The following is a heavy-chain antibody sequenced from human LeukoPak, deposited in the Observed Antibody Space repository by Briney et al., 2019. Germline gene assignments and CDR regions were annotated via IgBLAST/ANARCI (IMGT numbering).Heavy chain of an antibody. Sequence: PGGSLRLSCAASGFTFSSYTMNWVRQAPGKGLEWVSSISTSSIYIYYADSVKGRFTISRDNAKNSLYLQMNSLRAEDTAVYYCARGIKWGWPGGYWGQGTLVTVSS. D-gene: IGHD5-12*01. CDR2: ISTSSIYI. CDR1: GFTFSSYT. CDR3: ARGIKWGWPGGY. V-gene: IGHV3-21*01. J-gene: IGHJ4*02.